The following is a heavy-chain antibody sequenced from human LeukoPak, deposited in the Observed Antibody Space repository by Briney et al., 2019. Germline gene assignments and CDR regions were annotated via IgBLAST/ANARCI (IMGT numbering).Heavy chain of an antibody. Sequence: GASVKVSCKASGYTFTGYYMHWVRQAPGQGLEWMGWINPNSGGTNYAQKFQGRVTMTRDTSISTAYMELSRLRSDDTAVYYSARDLYDYVWGSYRIFDYWGQGTLVTVSS. D-gene: IGHD3-16*02. CDR2: INPNSGGT. J-gene: IGHJ4*02. CDR1: GYTFTGYY. V-gene: IGHV1-2*02. CDR3: ARDLYDYVWGSYRIFDY.